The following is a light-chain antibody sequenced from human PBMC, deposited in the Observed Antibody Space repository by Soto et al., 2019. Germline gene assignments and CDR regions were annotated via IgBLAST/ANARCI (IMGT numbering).Light chain of an antibody. J-gene: IGKJ1*01. V-gene: IGKV3-15*01. CDR3: QQYNSWPPMT. Sequence: EIVMTQSPATLSLSPGERATLSCRASQSVSSNLAWYQQKPGQAPRLLIYGASTRATGIPARFSGSGSGTEFTLTISSLQSEDFAVYYCQQYNSWPPMTFGQGTKVGIK. CDR2: GAS. CDR1: QSVSSN.